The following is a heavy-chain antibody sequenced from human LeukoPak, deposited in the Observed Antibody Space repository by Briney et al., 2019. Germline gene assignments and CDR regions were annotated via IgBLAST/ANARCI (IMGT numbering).Heavy chain of an antibody. CDR1: GGSISSYY. V-gene: IGHV4-59*01. D-gene: IGHD5-18*01. CDR2: IYYSGST. Sequence: TSETLSLTWTVSGGSISSYYWSWMRQPPGKGLEWIGYIYYSGSTNYNPSLKSRVTISVDTSKNQFSLKLSSVTAADTAVYYCASLWLGGHNDYWGQGTLVTVSS. J-gene: IGHJ4*02. CDR3: ASLWLGGHNDY.